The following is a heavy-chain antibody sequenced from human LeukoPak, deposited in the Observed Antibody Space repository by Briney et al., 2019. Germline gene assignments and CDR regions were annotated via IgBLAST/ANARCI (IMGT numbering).Heavy chain of an antibody. D-gene: IGHD6-6*01. J-gene: IGHJ4*02. Sequence: PAETLSLTCTVSGGSISSYYWSWIRQPPGKGLEWIGYIYYSGSTKYKPSLKSRVTISEDTSKNQFSLKLTSVTAADTAVYYCARDYSSSYYFDTWGQGTLVTVYS. CDR2: IYYSGST. CDR1: GGSISSYY. CDR3: ARDYSSSYYFDT. V-gene: IGHV4-59*01.